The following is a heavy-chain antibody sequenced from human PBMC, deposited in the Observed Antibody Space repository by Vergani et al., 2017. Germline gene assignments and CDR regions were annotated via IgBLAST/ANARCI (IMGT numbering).Heavy chain of an antibody. CDR2: VHRNGNT. J-gene: IGHJ4*02. CDR3: ARQNPYGSAHVDF. V-gene: IGHV4-38-2*01. Sequence: QVDLQESGPGLVKSSETLSLTCAVSGYSVGSGYYWGWIRQPPGRGLEWIGCVHRNGNTYSTSSLRSRATISRDTSKNQFSLRLTSVTAADTAVYYCARQNPYGSAHVDFWGRGVLVTVSA. D-gene: IGHD3-10*01. CDR1: GYSVGSGYY.